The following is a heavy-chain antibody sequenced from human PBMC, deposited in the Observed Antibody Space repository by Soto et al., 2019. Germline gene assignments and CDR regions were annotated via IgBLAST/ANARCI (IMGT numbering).Heavy chain of an antibody. CDR3: AAGGGLPRYY. J-gene: IGHJ4*02. D-gene: IGHD5-12*01. CDR2: IYHSGGT. V-gene: IGHV4-39*07. CDR1: GGSISSSSYY. Sequence: SETLSLTCTVSGGSISSSSYYWGWIRQPPGKGLEWIGYIYHSGGTYYNPSLKSRVTISVDRSKNQFSLKLSSVTAADTAVYYCAAGGGLPRYYWGQGTLVTVSS.